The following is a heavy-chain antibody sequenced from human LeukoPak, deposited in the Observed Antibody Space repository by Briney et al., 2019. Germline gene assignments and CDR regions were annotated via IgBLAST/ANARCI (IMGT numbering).Heavy chain of an antibody. D-gene: IGHD3-10*01. CDR2: ISGSGGNT. CDR1: GFTFSTDV. V-gene: IGHV3-23*01. J-gene: IGHJ6*02. CDR3: AKVSGRIQIWPQPFGDGMDV. Sequence: GGSLRLSCAASGFTFSTDVMSWVRQAPGKGLECVSAISGSGGNTYYADSVKGRFTISRDNSKNMLYLQMNSLRAEDTAVYYCAKVSGRIQIWPQPFGDGMDVWGQGTTVTVSS.